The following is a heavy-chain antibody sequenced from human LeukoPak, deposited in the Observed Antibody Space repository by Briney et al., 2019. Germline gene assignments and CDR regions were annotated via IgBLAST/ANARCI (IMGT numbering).Heavy chain of an antibody. CDR1: GYIFSSYG. CDR2: IGADNGNT. V-gene: IGHV1-18*01. J-gene: IGHJ5*02. Sequence: ASVKVSCKASGYIFSSYGISWVRQAPGQGLEWMGWIGADNGNTKYAQKFQGRVTMTTDTSTSTAYMELRSLRSDDTAVYYCARVKYSSSWYAKDNWFDPWGQETLVTVSS. D-gene: IGHD6-13*01. CDR3: ARVKYSSSWYAKDNWFDP.